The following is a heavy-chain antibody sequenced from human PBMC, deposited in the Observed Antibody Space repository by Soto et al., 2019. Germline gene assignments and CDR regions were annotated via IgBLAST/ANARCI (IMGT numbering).Heavy chain of an antibody. CDR2: IYYSGST. Sequence: QVQLQESGPGLVKPSQTLSLTCTVSGGSISSGEYFWSWIRQPPGKCLEWIAYIYYSGSTYYNPSLKSRVTISVDTSKNQFSLKLSSVTAADTAVYYCARVLQLWLNAFDIWGQGTMVTVSS. CDR3: ARVLQLWLNAFDI. CDR1: GGSISSGEYF. J-gene: IGHJ3*02. D-gene: IGHD5-18*01. V-gene: IGHV4-30-4*01.